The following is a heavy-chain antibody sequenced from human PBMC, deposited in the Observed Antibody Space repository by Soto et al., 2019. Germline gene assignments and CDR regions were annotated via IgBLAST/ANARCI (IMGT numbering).Heavy chain of an antibody. Sequence: ASVKVSCKASGFTFTDFYIHWVRQAPGQGLEWMGWTDPNSGVTTYAQKFQGRVTMTRDTSISTAYMGLSRLTSDDTAVYFCARALILYTNYWGQGTLVTVSS. CDR2: TDPNSGVT. CDR1: GFTFTDFY. V-gene: IGHV1-2*02. D-gene: IGHD2-2*02. J-gene: IGHJ4*02. CDR3: ARALILYTNY.